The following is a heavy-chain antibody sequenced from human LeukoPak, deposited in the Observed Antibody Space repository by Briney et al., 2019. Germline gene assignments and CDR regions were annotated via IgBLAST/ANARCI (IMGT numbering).Heavy chain of an antibody. CDR1: GYTFTSYY. J-gene: IGHJ6*04. CDR3: ARDIVVVPAATEDYYYYGMDV. Sequence: ASVKVSCKASGYTFTSYYMHWVRQAPGQGLEWMGIINPSGGSTSYAQKFQGRVTMTRDTSTSTVYMELSSLRSGDTAVYYCARDIVVVPAATEDYYYYGMDVWGKGTTVTVST. D-gene: IGHD2-2*01. V-gene: IGHV1-46*01. CDR2: INPSGGST.